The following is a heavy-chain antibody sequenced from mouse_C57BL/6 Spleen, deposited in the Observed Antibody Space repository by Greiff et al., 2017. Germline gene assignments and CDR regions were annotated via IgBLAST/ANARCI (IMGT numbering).Heavy chain of an antibody. CDR2: IDPETGGT. Sequence: VKLQESGAELVRPGASVTLSCKASGYTFTDYEMHWVKQTPVHGLEWIGAIDPETGGTAYNQKFKGKAILTADKSSSTAYMELRSLTSEDSAVYYCTSYYSNYVNVRYFDYWGQGTTLTVSS. CDR1: GYTFTDYE. CDR3: TSYYSNYVNVRYFDY. V-gene: IGHV1-15*01. J-gene: IGHJ2*01. D-gene: IGHD2-5*01.